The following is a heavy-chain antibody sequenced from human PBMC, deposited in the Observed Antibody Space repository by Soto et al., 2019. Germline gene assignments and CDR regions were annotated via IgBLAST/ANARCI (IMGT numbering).Heavy chain of an antibody. Sequence: PSSTLALTCTLSVGSLTSYYWSWIRPTPGKGLEWIAYIYYSGSTNYNPSLKSRVTISVDTSKNQFSLKLSSVTAADTAVYYCARGDGSVTARYYYYGMDVRGQGTTVTLSS. CDR2: IYYSGST. CDR3: ARGDGSVTARYYYYGMDV. J-gene: IGHJ6*02. D-gene: IGHD1-26*01. CDR1: VGSLTSYY. V-gene: IGHV4-59*07.